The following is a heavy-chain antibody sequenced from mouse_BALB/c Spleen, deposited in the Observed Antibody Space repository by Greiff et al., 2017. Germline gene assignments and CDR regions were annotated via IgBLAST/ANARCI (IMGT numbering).Heavy chain of an antibody. D-gene: IGHD2-3*01. Sequence: VQLQQSGAELVRPGSSVKISCKASGYAFSSYWMNWVKQRPGQGLEWIGQIYPGDGDTNYNGKFKGKATLTADKSSSTAYMQLSSLTSEDSAVYFCARNDGYYVYAMDYWGQGTSVTVSS. CDR3: ARNDGYYVYAMDY. CDR1: GYAFSSYW. CDR2: IYPGDGDT. V-gene: IGHV1-80*01. J-gene: IGHJ4*01.